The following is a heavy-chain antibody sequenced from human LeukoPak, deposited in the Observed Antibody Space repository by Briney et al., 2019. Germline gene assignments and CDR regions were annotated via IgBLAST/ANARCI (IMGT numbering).Heavy chain of an antibody. V-gene: IGHV3-43*02. CDR2: ISGDGGST. CDR1: GLIFHDYA. D-gene: IGHD6-13*01. J-gene: IGHJ4*02. Sequence: GGSLRLFCAASGLIFHDYAMHWVRQAPEKGLEWVSLISGDGGSTYYADSVKGRFTISRHNSKNSLYLQMNSLRTEDTALYYCAKDRDSSSWYNLDYWGQGTLVTVSS. CDR3: AKDRDSSSWYNLDY.